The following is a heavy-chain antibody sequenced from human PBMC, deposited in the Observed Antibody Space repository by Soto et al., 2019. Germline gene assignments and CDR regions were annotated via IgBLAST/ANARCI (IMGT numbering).Heavy chain of an antibody. CDR2: ILHTGGT. CDR3: ARLQLGEGFDY. Sequence: LSLTCAVSGGSISGGGFSWSWIRQPPGKGLEWIGYILHTGGTQYNPSLKSRVSMSVDKSKNQFSLHLTSVTAADTAVYYCARLQLGEGFDYWGQGDLVTVSS. V-gene: IGHV4-30-2*01. J-gene: IGHJ4*02. CDR1: GGSISGGGFS. D-gene: IGHD1-1*01.